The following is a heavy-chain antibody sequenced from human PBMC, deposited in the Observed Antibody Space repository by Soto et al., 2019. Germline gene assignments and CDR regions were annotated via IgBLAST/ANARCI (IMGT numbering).Heavy chain of an antibody. CDR3: VRGTILRATPHYNGMDV. CDR1: GYTFTSYG. Sequence: QVKLVQSGPEVKKPGASVKVSCKASGYTFTSYGISWVRQAPGQGLEWMGWISGNNGNTNYAQRFQGRVTMTTDTSTSTLYMEVRSLRSDATAVYYCVRGTILRATPHYNGMDVCGQGTTVTVSS. D-gene: IGHD2-15*01. J-gene: IGHJ6*02. CDR2: ISGNNGNT. V-gene: IGHV1-18*04.